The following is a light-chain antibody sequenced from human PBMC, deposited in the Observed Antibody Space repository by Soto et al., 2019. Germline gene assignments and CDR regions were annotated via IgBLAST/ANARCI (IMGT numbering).Light chain of an antibody. J-gene: IGKJ5*01. CDR2: GAS. CDR3: QQYDNSIT. CDR1: QSVSSNN. Sequence: EIVLTQSPGTLSLSPGETATLSCRASQSVSSNNLAWYHQKPGQTPGLLIYGASSRATGIPDRLSGSGSGTDFTLTISRLEPEDFAVYYCQQYDNSITFGQGTRLEIE. V-gene: IGKV3-20*01.